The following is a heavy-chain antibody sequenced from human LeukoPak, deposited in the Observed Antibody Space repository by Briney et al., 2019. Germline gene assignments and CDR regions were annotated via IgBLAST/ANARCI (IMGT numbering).Heavy chain of an antibody. CDR2: IHPRDSDT. J-gene: IGHJ4*02. V-gene: IGHV5-51*01. D-gene: IGHD2-15*01. CDR3: ARRYCSGSSCYLFDY. Sequence: GESLKISCKGSGYSFTNYWIGWVRQMPGKGLEWTGIIHPRDSDTRYSPSFQGQVTISADKSISTAYLQWSSLKASDTAMYYCARRYCSGSSCYLFDYWGQGTLVTVSS. CDR1: GYSFTNYW.